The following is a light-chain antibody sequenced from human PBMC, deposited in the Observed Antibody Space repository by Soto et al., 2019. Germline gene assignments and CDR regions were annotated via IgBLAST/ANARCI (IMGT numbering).Light chain of an antibody. CDR3: QQSYSTPLT. CDR1: QSVTNR. Sequence: EIQMTQSPSTLSASLGDRVTITCRASQSVTNRLAWYQQKPGKAPKLLIFDASSLQSGVPSRFSGGGSGTEFTLSISSLQSDDFATYYCQQSYSTPLTFGGGTKVDI. J-gene: IGKJ4*01. V-gene: IGKV1-5*01. CDR2: DAS.